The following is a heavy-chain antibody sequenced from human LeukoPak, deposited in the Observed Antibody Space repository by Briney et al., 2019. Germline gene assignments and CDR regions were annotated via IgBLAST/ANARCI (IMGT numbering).Heavy chain of an antibody. V-gene: IGHV3-21*01. Sequence: GGSLRLSCAASGFTFSSYSMNWDRQAPGKGLEWVSSISSSSSYIYYADSVKGRFTISRDNAKNSLYLQMNSLRAEDTAVYYCARKKRVDTDSIMVYYYYAMDVWGQGTTVTVSS. CDR2: ISSSSSYI. D-gene: IGHD5-18*01. CDR1: GFTFSSYS. J-gene: IGHJ6*02. CDR3: ARKKRVDTDSIMVYYYYAMDV.